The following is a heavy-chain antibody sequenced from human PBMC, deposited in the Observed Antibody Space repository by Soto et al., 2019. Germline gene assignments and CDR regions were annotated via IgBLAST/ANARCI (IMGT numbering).Heavy chain of an antibody. D-gene: IGHD3-22*01. J-gene: IGHJ4*02. CDR2: IYHSGST. CDR1: GGSISSGGYS. V-gene: IGHV4-30-2*01. Sequence: SETLSLTCAVSGGSISSGGYSWSWIRQPPGKGLEWIGYIYHSGSTYYNPSLKSRVTISVDRSKNQFSPKLSSLTAADTAVYYCARGTYYYDSSGYYLPAGFDYWGQGTLVTVSS. CDR3: ARGTYYYDSSGYYLPAGFDY.